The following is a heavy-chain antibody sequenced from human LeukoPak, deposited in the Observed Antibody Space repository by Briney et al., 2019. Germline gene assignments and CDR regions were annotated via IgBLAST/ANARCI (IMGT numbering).Heavy chain of an antibody. D-gene: IGHD3-9*01. V-gene: IGHV1-24*01. J-gene: IGHJ4*02. CDR3: ATGTPYDLLPF. Sequence: ASVKVSCKVSGYSITELSTHWVRQAPGKGLEWMGGFDPGSGEIIYEQKFQDRVTMTEDTSTETAYMEWSSRRSEDTALYCCATGTPYDLLPFWGQGTLVTVSS. CDR1: GYSITELS. CDR2: FDPGSGEI.